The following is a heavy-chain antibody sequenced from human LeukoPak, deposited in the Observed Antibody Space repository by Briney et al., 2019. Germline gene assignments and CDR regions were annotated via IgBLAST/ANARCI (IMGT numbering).Heavy chain of an antibody. CDR3: ARLEWTVTTDAGAYYYYYYMDV. V-gene: IGHV3-20*01. CDR1: GFTFDDYG. Sequence: PGGSLRLSCAASGFTFDDYGMSWVRQAPGKGLKWVSGINWNGGSTGYADSVKGRFTISRDNAKNSLYLQMNSLRAEDTAVYHCARLEWTVTTDAGAYYYYYYMDVWGKGTTVTVSS. D-gene: IGHD4-17*01. CDR2: INWNGGST. J-gene: IGHJ6*03.